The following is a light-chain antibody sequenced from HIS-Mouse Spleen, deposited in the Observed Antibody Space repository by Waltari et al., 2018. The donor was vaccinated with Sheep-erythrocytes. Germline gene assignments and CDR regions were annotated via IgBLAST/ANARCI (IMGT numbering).Light chain of an antibody. CDR2: EVS. V-gene: IGLV2-14*01. J-gene: IGLJ2*01. CDR3: SSYTSSSTQV. Sequence: QSALTQPASVSGSPGQAITLSCTGTSSAVGGYNYVSWYQQHPGKAPKLMIYEVSNRPSGVSNRFSGSKSGNTASLTISGLQAEDEADYYCSSYTSSSTQVFGGGTKLTVL. CDR1: SSAVGGYNY.